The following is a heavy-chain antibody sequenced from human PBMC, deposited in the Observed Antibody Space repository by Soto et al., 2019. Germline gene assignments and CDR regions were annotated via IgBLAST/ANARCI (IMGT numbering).Heavy chain of an antibody. J-gene: IGHJ5*02. CDR3: ARDQFTLGWWFDP. CDR1: GFTWTNYA. Sequence: GGSLRLSCDTSGFTWTNYAMSWVRQAPGRGLEWVSGISGSGDDTYYADSVKGRFSISRDPSKTALYLQMNSLGAEDTAIYYCARDQFTLGWWFDPWGQGTLVTVSS. V-gene: IGHV3-23*01. CDR2: ISGSGDDT. D-gene: IGHD6-19*01.